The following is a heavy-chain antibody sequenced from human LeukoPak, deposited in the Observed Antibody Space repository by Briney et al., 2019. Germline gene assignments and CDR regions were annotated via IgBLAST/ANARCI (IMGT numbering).Heavy chain of an antibody. CDR3: ARDHSSGWYLQYYYGMDV. CDR2: ISAYNGNT. J-gene: IGHJ6*02. CDR1: GYTFTSYG. D-gene: IGHD6-19*01. Sequence: ASVKVSCKASGYTFTSYGISWVRQAPGQGLEWMGWISAYNGNTNYAQKLQGRVTMTTDTSTSTAYMELRSLRSDDTAVYYCARDHSSGWYLQYYYGMDVWGQGTTVTVSS. V-gene: IGHV1-18*01.